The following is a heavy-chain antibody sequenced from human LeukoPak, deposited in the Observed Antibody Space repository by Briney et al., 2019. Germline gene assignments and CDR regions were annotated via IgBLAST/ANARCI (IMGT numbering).Heavy chain of an antibody. J-gene: IGHJ4*02. CDR2: IYYSGST. V-gene: IGHV4-59*01. D-gene: IGHD4-23*01. CDR1: GGSISSYY. CDR3: ARSTNPHSIRWTNYFDY. Sequence: SETLSLTCTVSGGSISSYYWSWIRQPPGKGLEWIGYIYYSGSTNYNPSLKSRVTISVDTSKNQSSLKLSSVTAADTAVYYCARSTNPHSIRWTNYFDYWGQGTLVTVSS.